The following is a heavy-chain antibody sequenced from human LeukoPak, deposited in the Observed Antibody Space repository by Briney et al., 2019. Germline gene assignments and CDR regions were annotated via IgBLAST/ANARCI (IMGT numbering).Heavy chain of an antibody. V-gene: IGHV3-7*01. CDR2: IKQDGSEK. CDR3: ARDKDIVVVPAATHNWFDP. Sequence: GGSLRLSCAASGFTFSSYWMSWVRQAPGKGLEWVANIKQDGSEKYYVDSVKGRFTISRDNAKNSLYLQMNSLRAEDTAVYYCARDKDIVVVPAATHNWFDPWGQGTLVTVSS. D-gene: IGHD2-2*01. J-gene: IGHJ5*02. CDR1: GFTFSSYW.